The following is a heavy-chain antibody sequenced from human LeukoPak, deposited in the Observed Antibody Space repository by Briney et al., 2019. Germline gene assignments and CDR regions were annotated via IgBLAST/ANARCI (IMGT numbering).Heavy chain of an antibody. CDR1: GGTFSGYY. D-gene: IGHD2-15*01. CDR2: INPGGST. J-gene: IGHJ4*02. CDR3: AREDCSGGDCTSFDY. Sequence: SETLSLTCAEYGGTFSGYYWSWIRQSPGKGLEWIGEINPGGSTNYNPYLESRVIISVDTSKNQFSLKMDSVRAADTAVYYCAREDCSGGDCTSFDYWGQGTLVTVSS. V-gene: IGHV4-34*01.